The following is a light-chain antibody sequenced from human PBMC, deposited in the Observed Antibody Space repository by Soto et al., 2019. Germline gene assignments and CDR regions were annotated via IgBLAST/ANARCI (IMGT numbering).Light chain of an antibody. CDR1: QSVLYSSNNKDY. Sequence: DIVMTQSPDSLAVSLGERATINCKSSQSVLYSSNNKDYLAWYQQKQGKPPKLLIYWASTRESGVPDRFSGSGYGTDFTLTIRSLQAEDAAVYYCQQYYSAPPLTFGGGTKVEIK. CDR3: QQYYSAPPLT. V-gene: IGKV4-1*01. CDR2: WAS. J-gene: IGKJ4*01.